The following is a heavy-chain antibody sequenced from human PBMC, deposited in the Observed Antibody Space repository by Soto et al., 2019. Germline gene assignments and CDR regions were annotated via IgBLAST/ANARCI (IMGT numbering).Heavy chain of an antibody. Sequence: EVQVVESGGGFVKPGGSLRLSCAASGFTFRTARMNWVRQAPGKGLEWVGRIRTKTYGETTDYAAPVKGRFTISRDDSRYTVFLEMNSLKTEDSAVYYCATDKGFYGTSDYRDYWGQGTLVTVSS. CDR3: ATDKGFYGTSDYRDY. D-gene: IGHD3-22*01. J-gene: IGHJ4*02. CDR2: IRTKTYGETT. V-gene: IGHV3-15*01. CDR1: GFTFRTAR.